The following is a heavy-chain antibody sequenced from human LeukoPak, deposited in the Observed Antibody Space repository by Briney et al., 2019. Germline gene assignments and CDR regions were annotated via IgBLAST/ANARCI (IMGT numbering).Heavy chain of an antibody. V-gene: IGHV3-23*01. Sequence: PGGSLRLSCAASAFTFSSYAMSWVRQAPGKGLEWVPAISGSGGSTYYADSVKGRFTISRDNSKNTLYLQMNSLRAEDTAVYYCAKDQVVVTAILDYWGQGTLVTVSS. CDR2: ISGSGGST. D-gene: IGHD2-21*02. J-gene: IGHJ4*02. CDR3: AKDQVVVTAILDY. CDR1: AFTFSSYA.